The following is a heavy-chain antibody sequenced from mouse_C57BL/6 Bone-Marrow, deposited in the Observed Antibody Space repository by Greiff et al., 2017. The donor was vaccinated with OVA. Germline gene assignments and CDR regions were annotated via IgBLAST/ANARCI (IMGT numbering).Heavy chain of an antibody. V-gene: IGHV5-9-1*02. J-gene: IGHJ1*03. CDR3: TRALSYGSSYWYFDV. D-gene: IGHD1-1*01. Sequence: EVKLQESGEGLVKPGGSLKLSCAASGFTFSSYAMSWVRQTPEKRLEWVAYISSGGDYIYYADTVKGRFTISRDNARNTLYLQMSSLKSEDTAMYYCTRALSYGSSYWYFDVRGTGTTVTVSS. CDR1: GFTFSSYA. CDR2: ISSGGDYI.